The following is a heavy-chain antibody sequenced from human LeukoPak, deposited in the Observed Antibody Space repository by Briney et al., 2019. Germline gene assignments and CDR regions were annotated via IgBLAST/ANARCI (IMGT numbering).Heavy chain of an antibody. J-gene: IGHJ4*02. CDR3: ARASRPTVTTYFDY. D-gene: IGHD4-17*01. CDR1: GGSISSYY. V-gene: IGHV4-59*01. Sequence: SETLSLTCTVSGGSISSYYWSWIRQPPGKGLEWIGYIYYSGSTNYNPSLKSRVTISVDTSKNQFSLKLSSVTAADTAVYYCARASRPTVTTYFDYWGQGTLVTVSS. CDR2: IYYSGST.